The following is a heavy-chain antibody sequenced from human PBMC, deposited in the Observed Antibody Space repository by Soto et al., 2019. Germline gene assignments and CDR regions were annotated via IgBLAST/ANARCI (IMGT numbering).Heavy chain of an antibody. CDR1: GYTFTNYS. CDR3: ARGVGSGSYYNQYNWYDP. J-gene: IGHJ5*02. Sequence: QVQLLQSGGEVKKPGASVKVSCKASGYTFTNYSISWVRQAPGQGLEWMGWINVYNGNTKYAQKVQGRVTMTTDTSTSTAYMELRSLRSDDTAVYYCARGVGSGSYYNQYNWYDPWGQGTLVTVSS. V-gene: IGHV1-18*01. CDR2: INVYNGNT. D-gene: IGHD3-10*01.